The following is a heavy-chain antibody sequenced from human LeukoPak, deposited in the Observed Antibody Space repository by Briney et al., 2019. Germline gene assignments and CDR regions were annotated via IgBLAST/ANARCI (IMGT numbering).Heavy chain of an antibody. CDR2: ISGSGGST. V-gene: IGHV3-23*01. J-gene: IGHJ4*02. CDR3: AKALSYGSGPYSFDY. Sequence: GGSLRLSCAASGFTFSSYAMSWVRQAPGKGLEWVSAISGSGGSTYYADSVQGRFTISRDNSKNTLYLQMNSLRAEDTALYYCAKALSYGSGPYSFDYWGQGTLVTVSS. CDR1: GFTFSSYA. D-gene: IGHD3-10*01.